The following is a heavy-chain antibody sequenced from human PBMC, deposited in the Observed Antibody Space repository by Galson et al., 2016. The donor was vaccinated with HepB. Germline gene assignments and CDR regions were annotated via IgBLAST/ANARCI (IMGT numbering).Heavy chain of an antibody. CDR1: GFIFGHYA. CDR2: LSFDGFNQ. Sequence: SLRLSCAASGFIFGHYAMHWVRQAPGKGLEWVAVLSFDGFNQYYADSVKGRFTISRDNSKNTLFLQMNSLRPDDTAVYYCARDGIESTGPGFDYWGQGTLVTVSS. J-gene: IGHJ4*02. V-gene: IGHV3-30-3*01. CDR3: ARDGIESTGPGFDY. D-gene: IGHD1-1*01.